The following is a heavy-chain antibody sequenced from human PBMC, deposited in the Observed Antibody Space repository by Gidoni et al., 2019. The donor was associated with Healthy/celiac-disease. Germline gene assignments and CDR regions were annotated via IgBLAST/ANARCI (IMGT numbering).Heavy chain of an antibody. Sequence: QVQLVQSGAEVKKPGSSVTVSCKDSGVPFSSYAISGVRQAPGQGLEWMGGIIPIFGTANYAQKFQGRVTITADESTSTAYMELSSLRSEDTAVYYCARDRYYDILTGYYDYYYYGMDVWGQGTTVTVSS. D-gene: IGHD3-9*01. V-gene: IGHV1-69*01. J-gene: IGHJ6*02. CDR1: GVPFSSYA. CDR2: IIPIFGTA. CDR3: ARDRYYDILTGYYDYYYYGMDV.